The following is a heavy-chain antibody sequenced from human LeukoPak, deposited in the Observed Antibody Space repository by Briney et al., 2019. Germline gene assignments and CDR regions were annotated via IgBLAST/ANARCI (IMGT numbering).Heavy chain of an antibody. CDR3: ARASTTPEYYYYYMDV. CDR1: GYTFTGYY. D-gene: IGHD2-2*01. J-gene: IGHJ6*03. V-gene: IGHV1-18*04. CDR2: ISAYNGNT. Sequence: ASVKVSCKASGYTFTGYYMHWVRQAPGQGLEWMGWISAYNGNTNYAQKLQGRVTMTTDTSTSTAYMELRSLRSDDTAVYYCARASTTPEYYYYYMDVWGKGTTVTVSS.